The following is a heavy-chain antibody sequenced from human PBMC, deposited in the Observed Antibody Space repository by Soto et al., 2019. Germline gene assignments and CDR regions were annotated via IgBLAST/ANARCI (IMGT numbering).Heavy chain of an antibody. D-gene: IGHD6-19*01. CDR2: IKSKTDGGTT. J-gene: IGHJ6*02. CDR3: TTESSGWTYYYYGMDV. Sequence: GGSLRLSCAASGFTFSNAWMNWVRQAPGKGLEWVGRIKSKTDGGTTDYAAPVKGRFTISRDDSKNTLYLQMNSLKTEDTAVYYCTTESSGWTYYYYGMDVWGQGTTVTVSS. V-gene: IGHV3-15*07. CDR1: GFTFSNAW.